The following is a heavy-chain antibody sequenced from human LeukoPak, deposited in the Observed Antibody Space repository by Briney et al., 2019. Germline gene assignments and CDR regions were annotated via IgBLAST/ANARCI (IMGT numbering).Heavy chain of an antibody. CDR3: ARDRAPGRYYYYGMDV. CDR1: GGSISSYY. V-gene: IGHV4-59*01. Sequence: PSETLSLTCTVSGGSISSYYWSWIRQPPGKGLEWIGYIYYSGSTNYNPSLKSRVTISVDTSKNQFSLKLSSVTAADTAVYHCARDRAPGRYYYYGMDVWGQGTTVPVSS. J-gene: IGHJ6*02. CDR2: IYYSGST. D-gene: IGHD1-26*01.